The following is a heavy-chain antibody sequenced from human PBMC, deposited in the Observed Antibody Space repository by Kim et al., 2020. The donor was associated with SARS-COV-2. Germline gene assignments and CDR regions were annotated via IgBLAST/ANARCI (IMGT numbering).Heavy chain of an antibody. V-gene: IGHV5-51*01. Sequence: GESLKISCKGSGYIFTNYWIGWVRQMPGTGLEWMGIIYPADSDTRYNPSFQGQVSISADKSISTAYLQWSSLKASDTAMYYCARRRSSSGVSFFEYWGQGTLVTVSS. D-gene: IGHD6-19*01. CDR2: IYPADSDT. J-gene: IGHJ4*02. CDR3: ARRRSSSGVSFFEY. CDR1: GYIFTNYW.